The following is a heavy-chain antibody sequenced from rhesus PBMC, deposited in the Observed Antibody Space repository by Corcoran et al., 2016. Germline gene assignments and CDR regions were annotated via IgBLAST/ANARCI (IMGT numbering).Heavy chain of an antibody. V-gene: IGHV4-160*01. D-gene: IGHD3-16*01. CDR3: ARKGGSYYSRFDY. J-gene: IGHJ4*01. Sequence: QVQLQESGPGLVKPSETLSLTCAVSGGSISSNYWSWIRQPPGKGLEWVGRIYGSGGSTDYNPSLKSRVTSSTDTSKNQFSLKLSAVTAADTAVYYCARKGGSYYSRFDYWGQGVLVTVSS. CDR2: IYGSGGST. CDR1: GGSISSNY.